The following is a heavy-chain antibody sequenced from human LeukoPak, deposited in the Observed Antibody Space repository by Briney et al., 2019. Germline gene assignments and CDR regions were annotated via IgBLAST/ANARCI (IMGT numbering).Heavy chain of an antibody. Sequence: GGSLRLSCAASGFNLSTYEMNWVRQAPGKGLEWIADITISGHTKNYADSVKGRFSISRDNARTSLYLQMHSLRVEDTGVYYCARGDPHADLWGQGTLVTVSS. V-gene: IGHV3-48*03. CDR3: ARGDPHADL. J-gene: IGHJ5*02. D-gene: IGHD5-24*01. CDR2: ITISGHTK. CDR1: GFNLSTYE.